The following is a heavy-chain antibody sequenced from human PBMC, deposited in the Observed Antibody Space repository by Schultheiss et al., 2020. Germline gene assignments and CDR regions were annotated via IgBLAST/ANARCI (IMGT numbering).Heavy chain of an antibody. CDR1: GFTFSSYD. V-gene: IGHV3-13*01. D-gene: IGHD6-6*01. J-gene: IGHJ4*02. Sequence: GGSLRLSCAASGFTFSSYDMHWVRQATGKGLEWVSAIGTAGDTYYPGSVKGRFTISRDNAKNSLYLQMNSLRAEDTAVYYCARDSQPAARAHYFDYWGQGTLVTVSS. CDR2: IGTAGDT. CDR3: ARDSQPAARAHYFDY.